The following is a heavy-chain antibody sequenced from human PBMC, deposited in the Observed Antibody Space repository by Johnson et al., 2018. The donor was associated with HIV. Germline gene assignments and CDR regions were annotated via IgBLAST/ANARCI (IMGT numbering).Heavy chain of an antibody. CDR3: ARDTSIAAARAFDI. V-gene: IGHV3-30-3*01. CDR2: ISYDGSNK. CDR1: GFTFSIYA. J-gene: IGHJ3*02. D-gene: IGHD6-6*01. Sequence: QVHLVESGGGLVQPGGSLRLSCAASGFTFSIYAMIRVRQAPGKGLEWVAVISYDGSNKYYADSVKGRFTISRDNSKNTLYLQMNSLRAEDTAVYYCARDTSIAAARAFDIWGQGTMVTVSS.